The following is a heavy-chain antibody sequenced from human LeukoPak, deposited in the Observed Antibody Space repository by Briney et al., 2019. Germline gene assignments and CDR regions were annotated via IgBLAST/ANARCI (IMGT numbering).Heavy chain of an antibody. Sequence: RASVKVSCKASGGTFSSYAISWVRQAPGQGLEWMGGIIPIFGTANYAQKFQGRVTITADESTSTAYMELSSLRSEDTAVYYCARGGLTGYYSRNRWFDPWGQGTLVTVSS. CDR2: IIPIFGTA. CDR1: GGTFSSYA. CDR3: ARGGLTGYYSRNRWFDP. J-gene: IGHJ5*02. V-gene: IGHV1-69*13. D-gene: IGHD3-9*01.